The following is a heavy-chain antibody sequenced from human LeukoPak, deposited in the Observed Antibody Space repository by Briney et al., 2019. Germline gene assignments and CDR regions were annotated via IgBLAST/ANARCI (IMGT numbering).Heavy chain of an antibody. CDR2: INPNSGGT. CDR3: ARDRGWCSSTSCYEDNFDY. CDR1: GYTFTGYY. Sequence: ASVKVSCKASGYTFTGYYMHWVRQAPGQGLEWMGWINPNSGGTNYAQKFQGRVTMTRDTSISTAYMELSRLRSDDTAVYYCARDRGWCSSTSCYEDNFDYWGQGTLVTVSS. V-gene: IGHV1-2*02. J-gene: IGHJ4*02. D-gene: IGHD2-2*01.